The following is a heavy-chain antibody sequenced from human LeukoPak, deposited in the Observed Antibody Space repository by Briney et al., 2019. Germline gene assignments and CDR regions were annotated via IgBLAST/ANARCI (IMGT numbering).Heavy chain of an antibody. CDR1: GFTFSSHS. J-gene: IGHJ4*02. Sequence: PGGSLRLSCAASGFTFSSHSMNWVRQAPGKGLEWVSYISSSSSTIYYADSVKGRFTISRDNSKNTLYLQMNSLRPEDTAVYYCARDWGRRYSSGWYGDFDYWGQGTLVTVSS. CDR2: ISSSSSTI. D-gene: IGHD6-19*01. CDR3: ARDWGRRYSSGWYGDFDY. V-gene: IGHV3-48*01.